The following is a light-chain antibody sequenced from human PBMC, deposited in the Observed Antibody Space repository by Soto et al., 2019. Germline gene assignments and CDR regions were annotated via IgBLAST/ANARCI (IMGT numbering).Light chain of an antibody. Sequence: EIVMSQSPATLSVSPGEGATLSCRASQIFSTNLAWYQQKPGQAPRLIIYGVSTRATGIPARFSGSGSGAEFTHTISSLQSEDIAVYYCQQYNSWPLTFGGGTKVEIK. V-gene: IGKV3-15*01. CDR3: QQYNSWPLT. CDR2: GVS. J-gene: IGKJ4*01. CDR1: QIFSTN.